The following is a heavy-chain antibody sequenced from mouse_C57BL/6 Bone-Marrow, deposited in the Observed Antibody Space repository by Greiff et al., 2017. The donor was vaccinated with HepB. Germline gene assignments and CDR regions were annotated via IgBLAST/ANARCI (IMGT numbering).Heavy chain of an antibody. CDR2: ISYDGSN. Sequence: EVQRVESGPGLVKPSQSLSLTCSVTGYSITSGYYWNWIRQFPGNKLEWMGYISYDGSNNYNPSLKNRISITRDTSKNQFFLKLNSVTTEDTATYYCAREGGYGSSPYYYAMDYWGQGTSVTVSS. V-gene: IGHV3-6*01. CDR3: AREGGYGSSPYYYAMDY. D-gene: IGHD1-1*01. CDR1: GYSITSGYY. J-gene: IGHJ4*01.